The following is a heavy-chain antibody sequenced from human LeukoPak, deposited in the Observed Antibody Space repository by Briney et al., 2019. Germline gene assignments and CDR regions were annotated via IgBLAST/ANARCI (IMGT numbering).Heavy chain of an antibody. D-gene: IGHD6-19*01. CDR1: EMSFSAYY. CDR2: INYGGST. V-gene: IGHV4-34*01. CDR3: ARGFPPGSGSRGSHAFDV. Sequence: PSETLSLTCAVSEMSFSAYYWNWIRQSPGKGLEWMGEINYGGSTKYTPSLEGRGTILIGTSKNQSSLKLTSVTAADTAVYYCARGFPPGSGSRGSHAFDVWGQGTMVTVSS. J-gene: IGHJ3*01.